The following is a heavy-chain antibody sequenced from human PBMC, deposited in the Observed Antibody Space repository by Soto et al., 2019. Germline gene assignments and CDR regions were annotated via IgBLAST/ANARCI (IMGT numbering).Heavy chain of an antibody. CDR1: GFSISRYA. D-gene: IGHD1-26*01. CDR2: FSGDGFTT. CDR3: VKGPVVGAYYKFYDLDV. Sequence: EVQLLESGGGLVQPGGSLRLSCAASGFSISRYAMTWARQAPGKGLEWVSSFSGDGFTTHYADSVKGRFTISRDNSKNTLYLQMNSLRVEDTAVYHCVKGPVVGAYYKFYDLDVCGQGTTVTVSS. J-gene: IGHJ6*02. V-gene: IGHV3-23*01.